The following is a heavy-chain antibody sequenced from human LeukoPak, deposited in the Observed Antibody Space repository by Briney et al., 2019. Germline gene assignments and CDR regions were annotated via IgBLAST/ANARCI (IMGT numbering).Heavy chain of an antibody. CDR3: ARWEGSHGAFDI. D-gene: IGHD1-26*01. V-gene: IGHV1-18*01. J-gene: IGHJ3*02. CDR2: ISAYNGNT. CDR1: GYTFTSYG. Sequence: GASVKVSCKASGYTFTSYGISWGRQAPGQGLEWMGWISAYNGNTNYAQKLQGRVTMTTDTSTSTACMELRSLRSDATAVYYCARWEGSHGAFDIWGQGTMVTVSS.